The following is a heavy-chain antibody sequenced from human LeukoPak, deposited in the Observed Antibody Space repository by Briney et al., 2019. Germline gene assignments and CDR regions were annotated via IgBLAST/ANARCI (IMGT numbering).Heavy chain of an antibody. CDR1: GFTFSSYW. J-gene: IGHJ5*02. CDR2: IKQDGSEK. CDR3: ARDFRYYDSSGNH. Sequence: GGSLRLSCAASGFTFSSYWMNWVRQAPGKGLEWVANIKQDGSEKDYVDSVKGRFTISRDNSKNTLYLQMNSLRAEDTAVYYCARDFRYYDSSGNHWGQGTLVTVSS. V-gene: IGHV3-7*01. D-gene: IGHD3-22*01.